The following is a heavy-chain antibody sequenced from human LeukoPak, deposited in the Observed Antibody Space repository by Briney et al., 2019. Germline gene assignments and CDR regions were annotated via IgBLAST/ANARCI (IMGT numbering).Heavy chain of an antibody. Sequence: GGSLRLSCAASGFTFSSHFMHWVRQVPGGGLAWVSRIDYDGTTMVYADSVRGRFTISRDNVKNMLYLQMNSLREDDTAVYYCARNNWGIDYWGRGTMVTVSS. J-gene: IGHJ4*02. CDR1: GFTFSSHF. CDR2: IDYDGTTM. CDR3: ARNNWGIDY. V-gene: IGHV3-74*01. D-gene: IGHD7-27*01.